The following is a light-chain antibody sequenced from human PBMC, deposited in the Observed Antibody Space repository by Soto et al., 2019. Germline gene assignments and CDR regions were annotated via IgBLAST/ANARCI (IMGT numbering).Light chain of an antibody. V-gene: IGKV1-5*03. CDR1: QSISSW. Sequence: DIQMTQSPSTLSASVGDRVTITCRASQSISSWLAWYQQKPGKAPKILIYKSSSLESGVPSIFSISGSWTEFTLTISSLQPDDFATYYCQQYNSYPWTFVQGTKVEIK. J-gene: IGKJ1*01. CDR2: KSS. CDR3: QQYNSYPWT.